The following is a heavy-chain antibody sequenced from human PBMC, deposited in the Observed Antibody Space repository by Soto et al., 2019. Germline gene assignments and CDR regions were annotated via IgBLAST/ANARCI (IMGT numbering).Heavy chain of an antibody. CDR3: GTVNLGDNGFSSSYFDL. D-gene: IGHD4-17*01. V-gene: IGHV4-30-4*01. J-gene: IGHJ2*01. CDR1: GGSISSGAYY. CDR2: IYYSVGS. Sequence: QVQLQESGPGLVKPSQTLSLTCTVSGGSISSGAYYWSWIRQPPGKGLEWIGYIYYSVGSYYNPSLNNLSTISVDTSKNQCSLTLSSVTAADTAVYYCGTVNLGDNGFSSSYFDLWGRGTLVTVSS.